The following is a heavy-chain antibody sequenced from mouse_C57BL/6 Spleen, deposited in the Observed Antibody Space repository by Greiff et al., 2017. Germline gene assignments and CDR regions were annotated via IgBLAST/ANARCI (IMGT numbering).Heavy chain of an antibody. D-gene: IGHD2-3*01. CDR1: GFTFSDYY. Sequence: EVKLVESEGGLVQPGSSMKLSCTASGFTFSDYYMAWVRQVPEKGLEWVANINYDGSSTYYLDSLKSRFIISRDNAKNILYLQMSRLKSEDTATYYCARLYDGYDYFDYWGQGTTLTVSS. CDR3: ARLYDGYDYFDY. J-gene: IGHJ2*01. CDR2: INYDGSST. V-gene: IGHV5-16*01.